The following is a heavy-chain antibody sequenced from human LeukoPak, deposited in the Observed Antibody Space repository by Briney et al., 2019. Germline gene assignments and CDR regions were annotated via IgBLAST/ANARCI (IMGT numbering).Heavy chain of an antibody. Sequence: GVSLRLSCAASGFTVSSNYMSWVRQAPGKGLEWVSVIYSGGSTYYADSVKGRFTISRDNSKNTLYLQMNSLRAEDTAVYYCARDSSSWYSAFDIWGQGTMVTVSS. D-gene: IGHD6-13*01. J-gene: IGHJ3*02. CDR2: IYSGGST. CDR3: ARDSSSWYSAFDI. V-gene: IGHV3-53*01. CDR1: GFTVSSNY.